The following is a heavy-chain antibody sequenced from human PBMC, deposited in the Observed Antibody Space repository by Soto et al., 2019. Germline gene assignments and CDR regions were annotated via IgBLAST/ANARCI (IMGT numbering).Heavy chain of an antibody. D-gene: IGHD2-15*01. CDR1: GDSVSTNSAT. V-gene: IGHV6-1*01. CDR2: TYYRSKWYN. J-gene: IGHJ6*02. Sequence: PSQTLSLTCDISGDSVSTNSATWNWIRQSPSRGLEWLGRTYYRSKWYNDYAVSVKSRITINPDTSKNQFSLQLNSVTPEDTAVYYCARAPRYCSGGSCYYHYYGMDVWGQGTTVTVSS. CDR3: ARAPRYCSGGSCYYHYYGMDV.